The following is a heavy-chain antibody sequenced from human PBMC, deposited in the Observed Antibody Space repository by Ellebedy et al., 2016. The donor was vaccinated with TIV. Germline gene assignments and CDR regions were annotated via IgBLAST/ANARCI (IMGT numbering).Heavy chain of an antibody. V-gene: IGHV3-15*01. CDR3: VTTVTTYRLDY. J-gene: IGHJ4*02. CDR1: GFTFSDAW. Sequence: GESLKISCAASGFTFSDAWMSWVRQAPGKGLEWVGRIKSRLDGGAAEYPAPVQGRFTISRDDSKNTVFLQMNSLKTEDTALYYCVTTVTTYRLDYWGQGTLVTVSS. D-gene: IGHD3-16*02. CDR2: IKSRLDGGAA.